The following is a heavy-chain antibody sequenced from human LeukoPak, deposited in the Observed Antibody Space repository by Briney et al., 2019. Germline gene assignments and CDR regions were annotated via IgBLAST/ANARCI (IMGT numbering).Heavy chain of an antibody. J-gene: IGHJ6*04. CDR1: GYTFTNYD. CDR3: ARCDYGDYPRRDTHGMDV. Sequence: GASVKVACKASGYTFTNYDINWVRQAPGQGLEWMGWIHPDSGGTHYAQKFQAWVTMARDTSISTAYLELTRLRSDDTAVYYCARCDYGDYPRRDTHGMDVWGKGTTVTVSS. D-gene: IGHD4-17*01. V-gene: IGHV1-2*04. CDR2: IHPDSGGT.